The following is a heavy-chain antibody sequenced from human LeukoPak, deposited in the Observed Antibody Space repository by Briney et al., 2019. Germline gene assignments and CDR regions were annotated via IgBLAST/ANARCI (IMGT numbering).Heavy chain of an antibody. J-gene: IGHJ3*02. V-gene: IGHV3-11*06. D-gene: IGHD6-13*01. CDR3: ARAVRYSSSWTDAFDI. CDR1: GFTFSDYY. CDR2: ISSSSSYT. Sequence: GGSLRLSCAASGFTFSDYYMSWIRQAPGKGLEWVSYISSSSSYTNYADSVKGRFTISRDNAKNSLYLQMNSLRAEDTAVYYCARAVRYSSSWTDAFDIWGQGTMVTVSS.